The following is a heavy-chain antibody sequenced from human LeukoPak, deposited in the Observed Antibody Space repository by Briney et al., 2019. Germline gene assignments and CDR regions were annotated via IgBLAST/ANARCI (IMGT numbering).Heavy chain of an antibody. V-gene: IGHV3-53*01. Sequence: GGSLRLSCAASGFTVSSNYMTWVRQAPGKGLEWVSVIYKNAITYYADTVKGRFTISRDNSKNMLYLQMNSLGAEDTAVYYCARGSYSYGTAFYYYYYMDVWGKGTTVTISS. D-gene: IGHD5-18*01. J-gene: IGHJ6*03. CDR2: IYKNAIT. CDR3: ARGSYSYGTAFYYYYYMDV. CDR1: GFTVSSNY.